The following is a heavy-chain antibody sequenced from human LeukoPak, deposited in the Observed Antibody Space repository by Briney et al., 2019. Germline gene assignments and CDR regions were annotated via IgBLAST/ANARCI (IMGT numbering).Heavy chain of an antibody. CDR2: ISSSGSTI. CDR3: ARVDYGSGSYDY. D-gene: IGHD3-10*01. V-gene: IGHV3-48*03. Sequence: GGSLRLSCAASGFTFSSYEMNWVRQAPGKGLEWVSYISSSGSTIYYADSVKGRLTISRDNAKNSLYLQMNSLRAEDTAVYYCARVDYGSGSYDYWGQGTLVTVSS. CDR1: GFTFSSYE. J-gene: IGHJ4*02.